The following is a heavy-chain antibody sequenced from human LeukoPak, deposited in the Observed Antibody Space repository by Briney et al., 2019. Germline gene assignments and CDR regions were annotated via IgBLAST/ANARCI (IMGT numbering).Heavy chain of an antibody. V-gene: IGHV4-4*07. D-gene: IGHD3-9*01. J-gene: IGHJ4*02. CDR3: AVEVRYFDLTTQYYFDY. CDR2: IYTSGST. CDR1: GGSISSYY. Sequence: SETLSLTSTVSGGSISSYYWSWIRQPAGKGLEWIGRIYTSGSTNYNPSLKSRVTMSVDTSKNQFSLKLSSVTAADTAVYYCAVEVRYFDLTTQYYFDYWGQGTLVTVSS.